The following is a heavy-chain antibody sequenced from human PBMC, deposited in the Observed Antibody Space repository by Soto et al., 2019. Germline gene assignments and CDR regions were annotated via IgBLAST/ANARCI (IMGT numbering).Heavy chain of an antibody. Sequence: ASVKVSCKASGYTFTSYGISWVRQAPGQGLEWMGWISAYNGNTNYAQKLQGRVTMTTDTSTSTAYMELRSLRSDDTAVYYCASTRSGADPDAYDIWGQGTMVTVSS. V-gene: IGHV1-18*01. D-gene: IGHD3-10*01. CDR2: ISAYNGNT. CDR1: GYTFTSYG. CDR3: ASTRSGADPDAYDI. J-gene: IGHJ3*02.